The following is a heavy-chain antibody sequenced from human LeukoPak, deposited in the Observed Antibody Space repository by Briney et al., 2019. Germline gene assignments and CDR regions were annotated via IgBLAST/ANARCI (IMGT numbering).Heavy chain of an antibody. D-gene: IGHD6-19*01. V-gene: IGHV4-39*01. J-gene: IGHJ5*02. CDR3: ARHITTQWLVPRWNWFDP. CDR2: IYYSGST. Sequence: PSETLSLTCTVSGGSISSSSYYWGWIRQPPGKGLEWIGSIYYSGSTYYNPSLKSRVTISVDTSKNQFSLKLSSVTAADTAVYYSARHITTQWLVPRWNWFDPWGQGTLVTVSS. CDR1: GGSISSSSYY.